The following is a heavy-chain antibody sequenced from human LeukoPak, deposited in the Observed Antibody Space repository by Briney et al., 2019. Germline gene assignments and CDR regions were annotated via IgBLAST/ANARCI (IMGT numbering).Heavy chain of an antibody. CDR2: ISGSGGST. CDR1: GLTFSSYA. V-gene: IGHV3-23*01. CDR3: AKAFTMIVVGTFDY. J-gene: IGHJ4*02. D-gene: IGHD3-22*01. Sequence: PGGSLRLSCAASGLTFSSYAMSWVRQAPGKGLEWVSAISGSGGSTYYADSVKGRFTISRDNSKIALYLQMNGLRAEDTAVYYCAKAFTMIVVGTFDYWGQGTLVTVSS.